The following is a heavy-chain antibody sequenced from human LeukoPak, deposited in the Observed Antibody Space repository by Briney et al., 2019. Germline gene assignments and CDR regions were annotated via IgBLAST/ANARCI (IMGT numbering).Heavy chain of an antibody. D-gene: IGHD1-26*01. CDR1: GGSISSDY. CDR3: ARELSGSYYEVDL. Sequence: LETLSLTCTVSGGSISSDYWSWIRQPPGKGLEWIGNIYYSGSTNYNPSLKSRVTISVDTSKNQFSLNLNSVTAADTAVYYCARELSGSYYEVDLWGRGTLVTVSP. V-gene: IGHV4-59*01. J-gene: IGHJ2*01. CDR2: IYYSGST.